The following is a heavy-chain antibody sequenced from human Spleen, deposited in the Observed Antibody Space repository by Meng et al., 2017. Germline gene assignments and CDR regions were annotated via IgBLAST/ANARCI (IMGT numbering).Heavy chain of an antibody. CDR3: TRLLDRDY. CDR1: GFTFSKYW. CDR2: ISTDGSIT. J-gene: IGHJ4*02. D-gene: IGHD3-22*01. V-gene: IGHV3-74*02. Sequence: EVQLVESGGALVQPGGSLRLSCAASGFTFSKYWMHWVRQAPGKGLVWISRISTDGSITNYADSVKGRFTISRDNAKNTVYLQMNSLRAEDTAVYYCTRLLDRDYWGQGTLVTVSS.